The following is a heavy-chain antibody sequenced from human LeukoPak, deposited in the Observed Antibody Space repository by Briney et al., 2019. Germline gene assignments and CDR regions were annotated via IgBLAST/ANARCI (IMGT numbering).Heavy chain of an antibody. CDR3: AKLPYGDGQFDY. CDR1: GFTFSSYA. D-gene: IGHD4-17*01. V-gene: IGHV3-23*01. CDR2: ISGSGGSA. J-gene: IGHJ4*02. Sequence: GGSLRLSCAASGFTFSSYAMSWVRQAPGKGLEWVSAISGSGGSAYYADSVKGRFTISRDNSKNTLYLQMNSLRAEDTAVYYCAKLPYGDGQFDYWGQGTLVTVSS.